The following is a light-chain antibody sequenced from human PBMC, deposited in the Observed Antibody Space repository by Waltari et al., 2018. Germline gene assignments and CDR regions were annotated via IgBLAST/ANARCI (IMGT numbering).Light chain of an antibody. CDR1: QSIGGS. J-gene: IGKJ2*01. Sequence: EIVLTQSPDFQSVTPKEKVTITCRASQSIGGSLHWYQQKPDQSPRLPVKYDSQSISGVPSRFSGSGYGTDFNLTINSLETEDAATYYCHQSNILPRTFGRGTKLEIK. CDR3: HQSNILPRT. CDR2: YDS. V-gene: IGKV6-21*02.